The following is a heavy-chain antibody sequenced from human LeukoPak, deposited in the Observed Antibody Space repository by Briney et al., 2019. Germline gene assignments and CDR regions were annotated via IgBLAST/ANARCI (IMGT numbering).Heavy chain of an antibody. J-gene: IGHJ4*02. CDR1: GFTFTNYA. D-gene: IGHD1-26*01. Sequence: PGGSLRLSCAASGFTFTNYAMTWVRQAPGKGLEWVSTIYGSGDGTYYADSVKGRITISRDNSKNTLYVQMNSLRAEDTAVYYCAKGHAPSGSYADYWGQGTLVTVSS. V-gene: IGHV3-23*01. CDR3: AKGHAPSGSYADY. CDR2: IYGSGDGT.